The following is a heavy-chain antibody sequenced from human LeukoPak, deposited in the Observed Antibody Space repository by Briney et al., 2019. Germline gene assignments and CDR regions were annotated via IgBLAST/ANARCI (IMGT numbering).Heavy chain of an antibody. CDR2: IYSGTI. D-gene: IGHD4/OR15-4a*01. J-gene: IGHJ4*02. CDR3: ARRAGAYSHPYDY. CDR1: GFTVSSNS. Sequence: GGSLRLSCTVSGFTVSSNSMSWVRQARGKGLEWVSFIYSGTIHYSDSMKGRFTISRDNSKNTLYLQMNSLRAEDTAVYYCARRAGAYSHPYDYWGQGTLVTVSS. V-gene: IGHV3-53*01.